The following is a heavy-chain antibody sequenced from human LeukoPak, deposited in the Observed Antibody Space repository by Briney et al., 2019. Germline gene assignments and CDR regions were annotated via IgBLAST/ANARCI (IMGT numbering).Heavy chain of an antibody. J-gene: IGHJ3*02. CDR1: GFTFSSYS. Sequence: GGSLRLSCAASGFTFSSYSMNWVRQAPGKGLEWVSAISGSGDSTYYADSVKGRFTISRDNSKNTLYLQMNSLRAEDTAVYYCARMYYYDSSGYSDAFDIWGQGTMVTVSS. D-gene: IGHD3-22*01. CDR3: ARMYYYDSSGYSDAFDI. CDR2: ISGSGDST. V-gene: IGHV3-23*01.